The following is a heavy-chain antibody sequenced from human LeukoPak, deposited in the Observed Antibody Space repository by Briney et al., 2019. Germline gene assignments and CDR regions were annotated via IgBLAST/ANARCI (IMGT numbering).Heavy chain of an antibody. V-gene: IGHV4-59*11. CDR2: IYYSGST. J-gene: IGHJ4*02. Sequence: SETLSLTCTVSGGSISSHYWSWIRQPPGKGLEWIGYIYYSGSTNYNPSLKSRVTISVDTSKNQFSLKLSSVTAADTAVYYCARANGYYPKVFDYWGQGTLVTVSS. D-gene: IGHD3-22*01. CDR3: ARANGYYPKVFDY. CDR1: GGSISSHY.